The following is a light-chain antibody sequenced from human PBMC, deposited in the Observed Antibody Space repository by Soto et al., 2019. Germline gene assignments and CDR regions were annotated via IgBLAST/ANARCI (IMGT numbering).Light chain of an antibody. J-gene: IGKJ1*01. Sequence: DIQMTQSPSSLSASVGDRVTITCRASQTVGNHLNWYQQKPGTAPKLLFPRASNLQSGVPSRFTASGLATDFTLTISSLQPEDFATYYCHQTYLSPPTFGQGTKVEIK. CDR2: RAS. CDR1: QTVGNH. V-gene: IGKV1-39*01. CDR3: HQTYLSPPT.